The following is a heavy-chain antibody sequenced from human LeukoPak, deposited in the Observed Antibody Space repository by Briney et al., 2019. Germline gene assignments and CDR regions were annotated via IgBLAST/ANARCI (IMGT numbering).Heavy chain of an antibody. CDR2: FYSGGDR. CDR3: ARNSVAGTGNY. D-gene: IGHD6-19*01. J-gene: IGHJ4*02. Sequence: GGSLRLSCAASGFTVSTNYMSWVRQAPGKGLEWVSVFYSGGDRYYADSVKGRFTISRDNSKSTVYLQMNSLRPEDTAVYHCARNSVAGTGNYWGQGTLVTVSS. CDR1: GFTVSTNY. V-gene: IGHV3-53*01.